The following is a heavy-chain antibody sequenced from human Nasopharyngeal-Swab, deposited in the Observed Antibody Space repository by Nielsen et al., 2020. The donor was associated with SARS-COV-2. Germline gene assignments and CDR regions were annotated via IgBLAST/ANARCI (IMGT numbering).Heavy chain of an antibody. CDR3: ARDSGGSYFDY. Sequence: VRQAPGKGLEYVSAISSNGGSTHYADSVKGRFTISRDNSKNTLYLQMGSLRAEDMAVYYCARDSGGSYFDYWGQGTLVTVSS. CDR2: ISSNGGST. J-gene: IGHJ4*02. D-gene: IGHD2-15*01. V-gene: IGHV3-64*02.